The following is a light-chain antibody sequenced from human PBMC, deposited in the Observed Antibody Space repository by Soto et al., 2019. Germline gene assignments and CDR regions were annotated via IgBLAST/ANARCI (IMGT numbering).Light chain of an antibody. CDR2: GAS. J-gene: IGKJ1*01. CDR1: QSVSSN. V-gene: IGKV3-15*01. CDR3: QQYNNWPRK. Sequence: EIVMTQSPATLSVSPGERATLSCRASQSVSSNLAWYQQKPGQAPRLLIYGASTRATGIPARFSGSGSGTKFTLTISSLQSEDFAVYYCQQYNNWPRKFGQGTKV.